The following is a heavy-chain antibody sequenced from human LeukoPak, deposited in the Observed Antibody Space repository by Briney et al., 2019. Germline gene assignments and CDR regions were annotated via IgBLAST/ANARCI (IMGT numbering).Heavy chain of an antibody. V-gene: IGHV3-21*06. CDR3: ARAGAYHFDN. Sequence: GGSLRLSCAVSGFTFSAYTMNWVRQAPGKGLEWVSSISSGGSYIYYADSVKGRFTISRDNAKNTLYLQMNSLRAEDTAVYYCARAGAYHFDNWGQGTLVTVSS. J-gene: IGHJ4*02. CDR1: GFTFSAYT. D-gene: IGHD3-16*01. CDR2: ISSGGSYI.